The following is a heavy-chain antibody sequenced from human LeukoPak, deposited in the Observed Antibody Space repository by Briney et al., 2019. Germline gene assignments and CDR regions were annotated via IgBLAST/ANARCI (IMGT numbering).Heavy chain of an antibody. D-gene: IGHD3-10*01. CDR2: ISSSGRTI. V-gene: IGHV3-11*04. CDR3: ARYGSGSSYYYYYYMDV. CDR1: GFTFSDYY. Sequence: GGSLRLSCAASGFTFSDYYMSWIRQAPGKGLEWVSYISSSGRTIYYADSVKGRFTISRDNAKNSLYLQMNGLRAEDTAVYYCARYGSGSSYYYYYYMDVWGKGTTVTVSS. J-gene: IGHJ6*03.